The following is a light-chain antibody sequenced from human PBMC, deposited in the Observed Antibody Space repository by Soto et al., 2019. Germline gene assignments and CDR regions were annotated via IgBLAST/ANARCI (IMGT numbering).Light chain of an antibody. J-gene: IGKJ1*01. V-gene: IGKV3-20*01. Sequence: EIVLTQSPGTLSLSPGERATLPCRASQNITNNYVAWYQHKPGQAPRLLIYGASSRATGIPVRFSGSGSGTDFTLTISRLEPEDFAVYYCQQYGSSGTFGQGTKVDI. CDR1: QNITNNY. CDR3: QQYGSSGT. CDR2: GAS.